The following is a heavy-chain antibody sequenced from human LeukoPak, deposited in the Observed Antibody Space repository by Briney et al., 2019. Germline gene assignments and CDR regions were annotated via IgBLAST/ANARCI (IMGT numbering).Heavy chain of an antibody. CDR2: ISGSGGST. Sequence: GGSLRLSCAAAGFTFSSYAMSWVRQAPGKGLEWVSGISGSGGSTYYADSVKGRFTISRDKSKNTLYLQMNSLRAEDTAVYYCAKQGGYTYGTNDYWGQGTLVTVSS. CDR3: AKQGGYTYGTNDY. V-gene: IGHV3-23*01. J-gene: IGHJ4*02. D-gene: IGHD5-18*01. CDR1: GFTFSSYA.